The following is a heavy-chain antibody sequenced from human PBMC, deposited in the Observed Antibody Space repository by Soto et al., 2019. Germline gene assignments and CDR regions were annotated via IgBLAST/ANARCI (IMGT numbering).Heavy chain of an antibody. CDR2: IYPGDSDT. D-gene: IGHD3-3*01. J-gene: IGHJ6*04. CDR3: GRFLNGGPYYYSSWVMDG. Sequence: GESLKISCKGSGYSFTSYWIGWVRQMPGKGLEWMGIIYPGDSDTRYSPSFQGQVTISADKSISTAYLQWSSLKASDTAIYYCGRFLNGGPYYYSSWVMDGGGKGTSDPVPS. CDR1: GYSFTSYW. V-gene: IGHV5-51*01.